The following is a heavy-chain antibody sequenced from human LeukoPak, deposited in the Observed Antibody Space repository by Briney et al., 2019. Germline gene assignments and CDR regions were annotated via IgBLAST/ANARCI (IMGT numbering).Heavy chain of an antibody. Sequence: QTGGSLRLSCAASGFTFDDYAMHWVRQAPGKGLEWVSLISGDGGSTYYADSVKGRFTISRDNSKNTLYLQMNSLRAEDTAVYYCAKDLLRNYYSSAFDYWGQGTLVTVSS. D-gene: IGHD3-22*01. V-gene: IGHV3-43*02. J-gene: IGHJ4*02. CDR2: ISGDGGST. CDR3: AKDLLRNYYSSAFDY. CDR1: GFTFDDYA.